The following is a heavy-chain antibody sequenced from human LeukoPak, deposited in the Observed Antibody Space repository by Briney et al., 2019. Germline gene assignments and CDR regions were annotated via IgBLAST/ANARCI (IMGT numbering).Heavy chain of an antibody. CDR3: ARDRIAAAGNYYYGMDV. V-gene: IGHV4-61*08. CDR2: IYYSGST. CDR1: GGSISSGGYY. Sequence: SETLSLTCTVSGGSISSGGYYWSWIRQHPGKGLEWIGYIYYSGSTNYNPSLQSRVTISVDTSKNQFSLKLSSVTAADTAVYYCARDRIAAAGNYYYGMDVWGQGTTVTVSS. J-gene: IGHJ6*02. D-gene: IGHD6-13*01.